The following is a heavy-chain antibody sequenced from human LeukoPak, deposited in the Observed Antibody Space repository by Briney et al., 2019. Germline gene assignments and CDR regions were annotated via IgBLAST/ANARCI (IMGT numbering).Heavy chain of an antibody. V-gene: IGHV4-4*07. Sequence: SETLSLTCTVSGGSISSYYWSWIRQPAGKGLEWIGRISASGNTNYNPSLKSRVTMSVDTSKNLFALKLSSVTAADTAVYYCARQGVATAIDYWGQGTLVTVSS. J-gene: IGHJ4*02. D-gene: IGHD2-21*02. CDR3: ARQGVATAIDY. CDR1: GGSISSYY. CDR2: ISASGNT.